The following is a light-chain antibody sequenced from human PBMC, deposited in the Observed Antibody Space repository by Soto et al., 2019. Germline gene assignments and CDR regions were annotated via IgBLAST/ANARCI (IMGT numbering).Light chain of an antibody. V-gene: IGKV3D-15*01. J-gene: IGKJ5*01. Sequence: IVMMQSPASLTVSPGEIVSLSCRASQSAGNFLAWYQQKPGQAPRLLIYYISPRATGIPARFSGSGSGTDFTLTFNSLQSDDSAVYYCQQHNQWPITFGQGTLLEI. CDR2: YIS. CDR1: QSAGNF. CDR3: QQHNQWPIT.